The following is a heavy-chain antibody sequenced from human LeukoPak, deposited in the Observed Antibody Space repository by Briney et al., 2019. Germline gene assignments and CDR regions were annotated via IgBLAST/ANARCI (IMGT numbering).Heavy chain of an antibody. CDR3: ARGLFLLRYFDWSLNYFDY. V-gene: IGHV4-4*02. J-gene: IGHJ4*02. CDR2: MYLSGTT. D-gene: IGHD3-9*01. CDR1: GDSINSLDL. Sequence: SETLSLTCTVSGDSINSLDLWSWVRQPPGKGLEWIGEMYLSGTTHSNPSVKSRVTISIDKSKNQFFLNLSSVTAADTAVYYCARGLFLLRYFDWSLNYFDYWGQGTLVTVSS.